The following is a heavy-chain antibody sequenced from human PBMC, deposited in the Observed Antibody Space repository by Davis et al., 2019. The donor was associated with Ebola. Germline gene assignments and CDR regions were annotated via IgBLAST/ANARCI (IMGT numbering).Heavy chain of an antibody. CDR1: GGSISRYY. Sequence: PSETLSLTCTVSGGSISRYYWSWIRQPPGKGLEWIGYIYYSGSTNYNPSLKSRVTISVDTSKNQFSLKLSSVTAADTAVYYCARVRAADYGDYPAYGMDVWGQGTTVTVSS. J-gene: IGHJ6*02. CDR2: IYYSGST. CDR3: ARVRAADYGDYPAYGMDV. D-gene: IGHD4-17*01. V-gene: IGHV4-59*08.